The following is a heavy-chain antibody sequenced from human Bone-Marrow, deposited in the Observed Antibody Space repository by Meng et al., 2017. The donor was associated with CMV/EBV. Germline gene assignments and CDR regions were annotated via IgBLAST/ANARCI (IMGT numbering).Heavy chain of an antibody. CDR2: IYYSGST. D-gene: IGHD6-13*01. Sequence: SETLSLTCTVSGGSISSYYWSWVRQPPGKGLEWIGYIYYSGSTNYNPSLKSRVTISVDTSQNQFSLKLSSVTAADTAVYYCARMKAAAFDYCGQGTLVTVSS. CDR1: GGSISSYY. CDR3: ARMKAAAFDY. V-gene: IGHV4-59*01. J-gene: IGHJ4*02.